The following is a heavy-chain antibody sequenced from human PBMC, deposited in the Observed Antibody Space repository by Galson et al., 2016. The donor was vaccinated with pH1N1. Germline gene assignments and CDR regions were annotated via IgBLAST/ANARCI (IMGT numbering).Heavy chain of an antibody. J-gene: IGHJ4*02. Sequence: PALVKPTQTLTLTCTFSGFSLSTSGVGVGWIRQSPGKALEWLALIYWDDDKRYSSSLTRRLTIPKDTSKHQMVLTMTNMDPVDTPTYYCAHNRQRSGGTYYRPFDYWGQGTLVTVSS. CDR1: GFSLSTSGVG. CDR2: IYWDDDK. V-gene: IGHV2-5*02. D-gene: IGHD1-26*01. CDR3: AHNRQRSGGTYYRPFDY.